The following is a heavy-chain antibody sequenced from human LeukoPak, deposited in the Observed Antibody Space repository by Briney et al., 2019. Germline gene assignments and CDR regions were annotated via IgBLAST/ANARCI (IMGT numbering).Heavy chain of an antibody. Sequence: ASVKLSCKASGYTFTSYYMHWVRQAPGQGLEWMGIINPSGGSTSYAQKLQGRVTMTRDTSTSTVYMELSRLRSEDTAVYYCARDLGMAARIVVVPGICDYWGQGTLVTVSS. CDR2: INPSGGST. CDR1: GYTFTSYY. D-gene: IGHD3-22*01. V-gene: IGHV1-46*04. J-gene: IGHJ4*02. CDR3: ARDLGMAARIVVVPGICDY.